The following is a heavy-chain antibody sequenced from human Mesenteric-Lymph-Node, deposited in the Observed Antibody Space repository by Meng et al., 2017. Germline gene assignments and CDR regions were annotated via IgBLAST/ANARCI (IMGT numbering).Heavy chain of an antibody. CDR3: ASPLGILGIVDL. J-gene: IGHJ2*01. V-gene: IGHV4-34*01. D-gene: IGHD7-27*01. Sequence: QVQSQQWGAGLLKPSETLSLTCAVYGGSFSGYYWSWIRQPPGKGLEWIGSIYYSGSTYYNPSLKSRVTISVDTSKNQFSLKLSSVTAADTAVYYCASPLGILGIVDLWGRGTLVTVSS. CDR1: GGSFSGYY. CDR2: IYYSGST.